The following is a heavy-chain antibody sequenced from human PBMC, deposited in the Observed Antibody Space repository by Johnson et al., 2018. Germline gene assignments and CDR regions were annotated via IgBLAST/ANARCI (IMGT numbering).Heavy chain of an antibody. CDR2: IYPGDSET. V-gene: IGHV5-51*01. D-gene: IGHD4/OR15-4a*01. Sequence: TGQEGMGIIYPGDSETKYSPSFQGQVTISADKSISTADLQWSSLKASDTAMYYCVRLSGDYGDAFDIWGQGTMVTVSS. CDR3: VRLSGDYGDAFDI. J-gene: IGHJ3*02.